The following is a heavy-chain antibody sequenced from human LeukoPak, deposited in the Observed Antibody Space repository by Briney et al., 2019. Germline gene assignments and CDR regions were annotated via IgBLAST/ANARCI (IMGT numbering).Heavy chain of an antibody. Sequence: ASVKVSCKASGYTFTGYYMHWVRQAPGQGLEWMGRSNPNSGNTNFAQKFQGRVTMTRDTSISTAYMELSRLRSDDTAVYYCARDSSYYYDSSGYYTPWGQGTLVTVSS. CDR1: GYTFTGYY. CDR2: SNPNSGNT. D-gene: IGHD3-22*01. J-gene: IGHJ5*02. CDR3: ARDSSYYYDSSGYYTP. V-gene: IGHV1-2*02.